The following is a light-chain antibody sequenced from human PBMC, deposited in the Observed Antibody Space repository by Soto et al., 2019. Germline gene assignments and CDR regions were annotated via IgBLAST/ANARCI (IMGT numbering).Light chain of an antibody. V-gene: IGKV3-11*01. CDR2: DAS. J-gene: IGKJ4*01. CDR3: QQRSDWPPLT. Sequence: EIVLTQSPATLSLSPGERAALSCRASQSVSSYLAWYQQKPGQAPRLLIYDASNRAIGIPARFSGSGSGTDFTLTISSLEPEDFAVYYCQQRSDWPPLTFGGGTKVEIK. CDR1: QSVSSY.